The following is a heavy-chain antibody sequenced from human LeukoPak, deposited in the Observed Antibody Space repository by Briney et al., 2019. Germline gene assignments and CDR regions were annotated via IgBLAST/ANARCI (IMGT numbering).Heavy chain of an antibody. Sequence: GESLKISCKGSGYSFTSHWIGWVRQMPGKGLEWMGIIYPGDFDTRYSPSFQGQVAISADKSISTAYLQWSSLKASDTAMYYCARVSTPSAYDPFDSWGQGTLVTVSS. CDR2: IYPGDFDT. D-gene: IGHD5-12*01. CDR3: ARVSTPSAYDPFDS. V-gene: IGHV5-51*01. J-gene: IGHJ4*02. CDR1: GYSFTSHW.